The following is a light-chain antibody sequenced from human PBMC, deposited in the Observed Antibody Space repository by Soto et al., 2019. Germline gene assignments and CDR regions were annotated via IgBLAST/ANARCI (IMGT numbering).Light chain of an antibody. CDR1: QSISSY. CDR3: QQSYSTPLT. Sequence: DIQMTQSPSSLSASVVDRFTITFLASQSISSYLNWYQQKPVKAPKLLIYAASSLQSGVPSRFSGSGSGTDFTLTISSLQPEDFATYYCQQSYSTPLTFGGGTKVDIK. CDR2: AAS. V-gene: IGKV1-39*01. J-gene: IGKJ4*01.